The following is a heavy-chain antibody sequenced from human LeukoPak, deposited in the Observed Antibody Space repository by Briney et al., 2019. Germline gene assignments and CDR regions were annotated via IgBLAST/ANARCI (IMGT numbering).Heavy chain of an antibody. CDR1: GFSFGSYA. CDR2: ISGRGGST. Sequence: GGSLRLSCAASGFSFGSYAMSWVRQAPGKGLEWVSAISGRGGSTYYADSVKGRFTISRDNSKDTLHLQMNSLRAEDTAVYYCAKGSGYDTDFDYWGQGTLATVSS. CDR3: AKGSGYDTDFDY. V-gene: IGHV3-23*01. J-gene: IGHJ4*02. D-gene: IGHD3-9*01.